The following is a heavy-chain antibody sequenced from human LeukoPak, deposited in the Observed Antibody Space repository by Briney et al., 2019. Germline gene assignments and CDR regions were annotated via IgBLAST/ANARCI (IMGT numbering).Heavy chain of an antibody. CDR2: ISGSGGST. Sequence: GGSLRLSCAASGFTFSSYAMSWVRQAPGKGLEWVSAISGSGGSTYYADSVKGRFTISRDNAKNSLYLQMNSLRAEDTAVYYCARVTLEWLLLFDYWGQGTLVTVSS. CDR3: ARVTLEWLLLFDY. V-gene: IGHV3-23*01. CDR1: GFTFSSYA. J-gene: IGHJ4*02. D-gene: IGHD3-22*01.